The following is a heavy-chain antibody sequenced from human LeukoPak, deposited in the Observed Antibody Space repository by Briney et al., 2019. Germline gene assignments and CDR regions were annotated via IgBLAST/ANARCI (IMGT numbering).Heavy chain of an antibody. CDR3: ARDQAPGDYYGSGRLYYYYMDV. CDR1: GGTFSSYA. CDR2: IIPIYGTA. D-gene: IGHD3-10*01. Sequence: SVKVSCKASGGTFSSYAISWVRQAPGQGLEWMGGIIPIYGTANYAQKFQGRVTITADESTSTAYMEPSSLRSEDTAVYYCARDQAPGDYYGSGRLYYYYMDVWGKGTTVTISS. V-gene: IGHV1-69*13. J-gene: IGHJ6*03.